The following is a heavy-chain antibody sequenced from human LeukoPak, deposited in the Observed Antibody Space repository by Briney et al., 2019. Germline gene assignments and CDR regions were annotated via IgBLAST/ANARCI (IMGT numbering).Heavy chain of an antibody. Sequence: GGSLRLSCAASGFTFSSYSMSWVRQAPGKGLEWVSSISSSSSYIYYADSVKGRFTISRDDAKNSLYLTMNRLRAEDTAVYYCARGEPLGAFDYWGQGTLVTVSS. D-gene: IGHD6-6*01. CDR2: ISSSSSYI. CDR1: GFTFSSYS. V-gene: IGHV3-21*01. CDR3: ARGEPLGAFDY. J-gene: IGHJ4*02.